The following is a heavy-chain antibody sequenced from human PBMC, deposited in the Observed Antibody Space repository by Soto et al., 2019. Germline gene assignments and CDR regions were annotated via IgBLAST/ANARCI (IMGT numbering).Heavy chain of an antibody. CDR3: AAETIVVVTATNTSEYFQH. V-gene: IGHV1-58*01. J-gene: IGHJ1*01. CDR2: IVVGSGNT. Sequence: GXSVKVSCKASGFTFTSSAVQWVRHSRGQRLEWIGWIVVGSGNTNYAQKFQERVTITRDMSTSTAYMELSSLRSEDTAVYYCAAETIVVVTATNTSEYFQHWGQGTLVTVSS. D-gene: IGHD2-21*02. CDR1: GFTFTSSA.